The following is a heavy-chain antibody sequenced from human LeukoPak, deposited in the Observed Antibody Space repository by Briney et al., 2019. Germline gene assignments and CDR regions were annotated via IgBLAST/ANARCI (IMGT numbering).Heavy chain of an antibody. V-gene: IGHV3-74*01. CDR1: GLIFSSYW. D-gene: IGHD3-10*01. Sequence: GGSLRLSCPASGLIFSSYWMQWVRHAPGRGRVWVSRINSDRSSRNYADSVKDRCTISRDNAKNTLYLQINSRRAEDTAVDYCAPPRWFGEFEDYWGQGTLVTVSS. CDR2: INSDRSSR. J-gene: IGHJ4*02. CDR3: APPRWFGEFEDY.